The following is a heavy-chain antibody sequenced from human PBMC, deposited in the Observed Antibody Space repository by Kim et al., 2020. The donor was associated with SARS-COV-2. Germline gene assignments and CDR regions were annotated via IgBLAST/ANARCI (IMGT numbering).Heavy chain of an antibody. J-gene: IGHJ3*02. D-gene: IGHD3-22*01. V-gene: IGHV4-31*03. CDR3: ARARITMIVVVAFDI. Sequence: SETLSLTCTVSGGSISSGGYYWSWIRQHPGKGLEWIGYIYYSGSTYYNPSLKSRVTISVDTSKNQFSLKLSSVTAADTTVYYCARARITMIVVVAFDIWGQGTMVTVSS. CDR1: GGSISSGGYY. CDR2: IYYSGST.